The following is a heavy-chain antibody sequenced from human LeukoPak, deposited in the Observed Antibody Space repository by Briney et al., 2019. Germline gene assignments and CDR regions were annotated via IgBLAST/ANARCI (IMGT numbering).Heavy chain of an antibody. CDR1: GFTFSRYW. CDR2: ADYDGSDT. CDR3: ATLAAAGTNY. J-gene: IGHJ4*02. Sequence: GGSLRLSCAASGFTFSRYWMHWVRQAPGKGLVWVSRADYDGSDTSYADSVRGRFTISRDNAKNTLYLQMNSLSAEDTAVYYCATLAAAGTNYWGQGTLVIVSS. D-gene: IGHD6-13*01. V-gene: IGHV3-74*01.